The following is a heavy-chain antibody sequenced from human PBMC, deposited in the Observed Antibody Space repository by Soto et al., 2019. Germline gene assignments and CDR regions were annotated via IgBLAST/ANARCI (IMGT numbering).Heavy chain of an antibody. CDR2: INDSGNI. D-gene: IGHD3-10*01. CDR3: ARGLILWFGELSRRGGYYYYMDV. Sequence: SETLSLTCAVYGGSFSTYYWNWIRQPPGKGLEWIGEINDSGNINYNPSLKSRVTILVDTAKKQISLKLSSVTAADTAVYYCARGLILWFGELSRRGGYYYYMDVWGKGTSVTVSS. CDR1: GGSFSTYY. J-gene: IGHJ6*03. V-gene: IGHV4-34*01.